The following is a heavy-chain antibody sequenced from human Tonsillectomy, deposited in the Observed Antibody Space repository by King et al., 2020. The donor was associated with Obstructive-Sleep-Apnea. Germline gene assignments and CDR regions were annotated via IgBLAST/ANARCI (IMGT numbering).Heavy chain of an antibody. CDR2: IYTSVST. Sequence: VQLQESGPGLVKPSETLSLTCTVSGGSISSYYWSWIRQPSGKGLEWIGRIYTSVSTNYNPSLKSRVTMSVDTSKNQFSLKLSSVTAADTAVYYCARDGGYDLSHDAFAIWGQGTMVTVSS. CDR3: ARDGGYDLSHDAFAI. V-gene: IGHV4-4*07. J-gene: IGHJ3*02. D-gene: IGHD5-12*01. CDR1: GGSISSYY.